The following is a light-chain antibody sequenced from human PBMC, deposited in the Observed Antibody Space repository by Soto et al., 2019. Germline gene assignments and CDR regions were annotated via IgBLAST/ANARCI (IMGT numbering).Light chain of an antibody. CDR1: SSDIGVYNF. V-gene: IGLV2-8*01. CDR3: SSYAGSSNV. Sequence: QSALTQPASVSGSPGQSITLSCTGTSSDIGVYNFVSWYQQHPGKAPKLMIYEVNKRPSGVPDRFSGSKSGNTASLTVSGLQAEDEADYYCSSYAGSSNVFGTGTKLTVL. J-gene: IGLJ1*01. CDR2: EVN.